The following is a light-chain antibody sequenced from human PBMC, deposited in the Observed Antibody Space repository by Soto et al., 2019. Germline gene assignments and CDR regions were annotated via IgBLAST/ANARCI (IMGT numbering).Light chain of an antibody. CDR3: QQSFGTPLT. J-gene: IGKJ4*01. CDR2: TAS. CDR1: QNIKKY. V-gene: IGKV1-39*01. Sequence: DIQMTQSPASLSASVGDRVTITCRASQNIKKYLNWYQQKPGKDPNLLIYTASSLQVGFPSRFSGSGSGTDFTLTISSLQPEDFATYYCQQSFGTPLTFGGGTKVEIK.